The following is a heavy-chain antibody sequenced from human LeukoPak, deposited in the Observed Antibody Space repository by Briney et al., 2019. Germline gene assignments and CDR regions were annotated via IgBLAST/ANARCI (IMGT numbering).Heavy chain of an antibody. D-gene: IGHD6-13*01. CDR3: ARGYSSSWYFNWFDP. CDR1: GGPISASHYY. J-gene: IGHJ5*02. V-gene: IGHV4-39*07. CDR2: INHSGTT. Sequence: SETLSLTCTVSGGPISASHYYWGWIRQPPGKALEWIGSINHSGTTYYNPSLKSRVTISVDTSKNQFSLKLTSVTAADTAVYYCARGYSSSWYFNWFDPWGQGTLVTVSS.